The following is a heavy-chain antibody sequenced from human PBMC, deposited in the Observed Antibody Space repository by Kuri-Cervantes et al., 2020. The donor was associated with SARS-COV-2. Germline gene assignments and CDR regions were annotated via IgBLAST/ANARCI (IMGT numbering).Heavy chain of an antibody. D-gene: IGHD6-13*01. J-gene: IGHJ6*03. V-gene: IGHV3-66*03. CDR2: IYSCGST. CDR3: ARERGSWYVPLRTYYYYYMDV. Sequence: GGSLRLSCAASGFTVSSNYMSWVRQAPGKGLEWVSVIYSCGSTYYADSVKGRFTISRDNSKNTLYLQMNSLRAEDTAVYYCARERGSWYVPLRTYYYYYMDVWGKGTTVTVSS. CDR1: GFTVSSNY.